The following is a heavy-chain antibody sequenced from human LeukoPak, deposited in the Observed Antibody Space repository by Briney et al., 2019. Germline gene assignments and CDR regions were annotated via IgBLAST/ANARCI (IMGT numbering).Heavy chain of an antibody. V-gene: IGHV2-5*08. J-gene: IGHJ4*02. CDR1: GGSMTSFYW. D-gene: IGHD5-18*01. CDR3: AHWRQLASFDY. CDR2: IYWDDDK. Sequence: TLSLTCTASGGSMTSFYWSWIRQPPGKALEWLALIYWDDDKRYSPSLKSRLTITKDTSKNQVVLTMTNMDPVDAATYYCAHWRQLASFDYWGQGALVTVSS.